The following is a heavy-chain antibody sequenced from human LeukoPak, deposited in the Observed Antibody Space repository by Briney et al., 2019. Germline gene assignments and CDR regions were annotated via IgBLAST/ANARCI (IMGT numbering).Heavy chain of an antibody. CDR1: GYTFTGYY. CDR3: ARDYQGSGAGMDG. Sequence: ASVTVSCKASGYTFTGYYMHWVRQAPGQGLEWMGWINPNSGGTNYAQKFEGRLTMTRDTSISTAYMELSRLRSDDTAVYYCARDYQGSGAGMDGWGQGTTVTVSS. CDR2: INPNSGGT. V-gene: IGHV1-2*02. D-gene: IGHD3-10*01. J-gene: IGHJ6*02.